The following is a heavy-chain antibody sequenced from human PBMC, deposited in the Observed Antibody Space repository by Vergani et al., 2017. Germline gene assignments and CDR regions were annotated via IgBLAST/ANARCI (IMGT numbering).Heavy chain of an antibody. CDR3: AIDSGEGWELLNSDYYYGMDV. CDR2: ISNSSSNI. D-gene: IGHD1-26*01. V-gene: IGHV3-21*01. J-gene: IGHJ6*02. Sequence: EVQLVESGGGLVKPGGSLRLSCAASGFTFSSYSMNWVRQAPGKGLEWVSSISNSSSNIYYADAVRGRLTISRDNAKNSLYLQMNSLRAEDTAVYYCAIDSGEGWELLNSDYYYGMDVWGQGTTVTVSS. CDR1: GFTFSSYS.